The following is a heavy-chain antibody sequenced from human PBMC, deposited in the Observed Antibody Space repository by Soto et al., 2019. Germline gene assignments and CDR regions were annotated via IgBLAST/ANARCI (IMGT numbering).Heavy chain of an antibody. V-gene: IGHV1-2*04. Sequence: ASVKVSCKASGYTFTGYYMHWVRQAPGQGLEWMGWINPNSGGTNYAQKFQGWVTMTRDTSISTAYMELSRLRSDDTAVYYCARTRYYYDSSGYYLDAFDIWGQGTMVTVS. CDR3: ARTRYYYDSSGYYLDAFDI. D-gene: IGHD3-22*01. J-gene: IGHJ3*02. CDR2: INPNSGGT. CDR1: GYTFTGYY.